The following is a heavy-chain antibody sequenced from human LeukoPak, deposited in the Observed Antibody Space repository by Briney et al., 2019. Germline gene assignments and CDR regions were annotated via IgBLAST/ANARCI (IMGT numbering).Heavy chain of an antibody. D-gene: IGHD3-10*01. CDR1: GFTFSSYA. V-gene: IGHV3-23*01. J-gene: IGHJ5*02. CDR3: AKDPRGSHNWLDP. CDR2: ISGSGGST. Sequence: PGGSLRLSCAASGFTFSSYAMYWVRQAPGKGLEWVSSISGSGGSTYYADSVKGRFTISRDNSKSTLYLQMNSLGVEDTAVYSCAKDPRGSHNWLDPWGQGTLVTVSS.